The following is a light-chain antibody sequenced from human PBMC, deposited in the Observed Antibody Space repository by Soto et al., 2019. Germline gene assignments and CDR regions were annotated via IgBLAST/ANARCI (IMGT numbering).Light chain of an antibody. Sequence: QSVLTQPSSASGTPGQRVTISCSGSSSNIGGNPVNWFQQLPGTAPKLLIYSKNQRPSGVPDRFSGSKSGTSASLAISGLXSDDEADYYCASWYDSLDGYVFGTGTKVTVL. CDR2: SKN. CDR3: ASWYDSLDGYV. J-gene: IGLJ1*01. CDR1: SSNIGGNP. V-gene: IGLV1-44*01.